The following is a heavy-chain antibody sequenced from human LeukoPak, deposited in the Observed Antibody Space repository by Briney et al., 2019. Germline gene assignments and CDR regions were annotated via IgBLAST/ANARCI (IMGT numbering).Heavy chain of an antibody. Sequence: ASVKVSCKASGYPFSGYYMHWVRQAPGQGLEGMGWINAKNGDTKYAQNYQGRVTMTRDTSVNTAYMALSRLTSNDRAVYYCARGAYFYPAGSLLGACDIWGQGTQVSVSS. V-gene: IGHV1-2*02. CDR1: GYPFSGYY. CDR3: ARGAYFYPAGSLLGACDI. J-gene: IGHJ3*02. D-gene: IGHD3-10*01. CDR2: INAKNGDT.